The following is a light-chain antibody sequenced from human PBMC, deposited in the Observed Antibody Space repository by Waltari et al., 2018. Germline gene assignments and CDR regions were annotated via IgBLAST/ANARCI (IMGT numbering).Light chain of an antibody. V-gene: IGKV3-15*01. CDR2: SAS. CDR3: QQYNDWLAPT. J-gene: IGKJ4*01. CDR1: QSVSGY. Sequence: EIVMTQSPATLSVSPGERAILSCRASQSVSGYLAWYQQQPGQAPRLLIYSASTRVTGIPARFSGSGSGTEFTLTISSLQSEDFAVYHCQQYNDWLAPTFGGGTKVEI.